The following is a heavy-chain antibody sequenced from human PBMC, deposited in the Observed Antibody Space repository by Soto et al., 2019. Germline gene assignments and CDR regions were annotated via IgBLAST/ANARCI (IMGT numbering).Heavy chain of an antibody. CDR3: AKEGRLLERYFDD. Sequence: GGSLRLSCAASGFTFDDYAMHWVRQAPGKGLEWVSGISWNSGSIGYADSVKGRFTISRDNAKNSLYLQMNSLRAEDTALYYCAKEGRLLERYFDDWGQGTLVTVSS. CDR1: GFTFDDYA. J-gene: IGHJ4*02. V-gene: IGHV3-9*01. D-gene: IGHD4-17*01. CDR2: ISWNSGSI.